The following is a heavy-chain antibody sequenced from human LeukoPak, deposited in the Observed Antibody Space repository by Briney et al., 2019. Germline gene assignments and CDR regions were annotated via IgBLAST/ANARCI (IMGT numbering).Heavy chain of an antibody. Sequence: SQTLSLTCTVSGGSISRSNYYWSWIRQPPGEGLEWIGYIYYTGSTNYNPSLKSRVTISLDTSKNRFSLKLSSVTATDTAVYYCARVSPYSSGWYYFDYWGQGTLVTVSS. CDR3: ARVSPYSSGWYYFDY. V-gene: IGHV4-61*01. D-gene: IGHD6-19*01. J-gene: IGHJ4*02. CDR1: GGSISRSNYY. CDR2: IYYTGST.